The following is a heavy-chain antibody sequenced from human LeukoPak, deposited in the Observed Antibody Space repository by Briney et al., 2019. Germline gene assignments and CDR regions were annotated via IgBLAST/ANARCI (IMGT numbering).Heavy chain of an antibody. J-gene: IGHJ3*02. D-gene: IGHD3-3*01. Sequence: SETLSLTCTVSGYSISSGYYWGWIRQPPGKGLEWIGSIYHSGSTYYNPSLKSRVTISVDTSKNQFSLKLSSVPAADTAVYYCARKGYDFWSGSMGSFDIWGQGTMVTVSS. V-gene: IGHV4-38-2*02. CDR3: ARKGYDFWSGSMGSFDI. CDR2: IYHSGST. CDR1: GYSISSGYY.